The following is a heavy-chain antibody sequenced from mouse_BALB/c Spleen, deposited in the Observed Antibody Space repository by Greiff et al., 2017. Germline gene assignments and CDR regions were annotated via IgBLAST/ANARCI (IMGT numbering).Heavy chain of an antibody. CDR3: ARRGTTVVLDY. J-gene: IGHJ2*01. Sequence: LQESGAELAKPGASVKMSCKASGYTFTSYWMHWVKQRPGQGLEWIGYINPSTGYTEYNQKFKDKATLTADKSSSTAYMQLSSLTSEDSAVYYCARRGTTVVLDYWGQGTTLTVSS. CDR2: INPSTGYT. V-gene: IGHV1-7*01. D-gene: IGHD1-1*01. CDR1: GYTFTSYW.